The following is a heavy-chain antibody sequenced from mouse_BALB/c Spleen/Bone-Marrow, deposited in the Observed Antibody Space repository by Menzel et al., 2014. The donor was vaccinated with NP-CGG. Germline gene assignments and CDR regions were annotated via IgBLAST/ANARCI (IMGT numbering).Heavy chain of an antibody. CDR2: IYPGGIYT. V-gene: IGHV1-63*02. J-gene: IGHJ4*01. D-gene: IGHD2-14*01. CDR3: AKEDRTEEYYYVMDY. Sequence: VQLQRSGAELVRPGTSVKISCKASGYTLTNYWLGWVRQRPGHGLEWIGDIYPGGIYTNYNEKFKGKATLTADTSSSTAYMQLSSLTSEDSAVYFCAKEDRTEEYYYVMDYWGQGTSVTVSS. CDR1: GYTLTNYW.